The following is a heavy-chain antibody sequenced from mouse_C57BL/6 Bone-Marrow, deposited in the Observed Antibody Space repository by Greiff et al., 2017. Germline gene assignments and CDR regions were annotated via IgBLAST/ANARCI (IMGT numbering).Heavy chain of an antibody. CDR3: TRIAY. Sequence: VQLQQSGAELVRPGASVKLSCTASGFNIKDDYMHWVKQRPEQGRAWLGWSDPENGGTEYASKFQGKATITVYTSSNTSYLQRSSLTSEDTAVYYCTRIAYWGQGTLVPVSA. V-gene: IGHV14-4*01. CDR1: GFNIKDDY. J-gene: IGHJ3*01. CDR2: SDPENGGT.